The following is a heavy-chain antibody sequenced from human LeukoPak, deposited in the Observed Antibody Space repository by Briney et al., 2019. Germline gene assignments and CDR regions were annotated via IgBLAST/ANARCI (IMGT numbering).Heavy chain of an antibody. J-gene: IGHJ3*02. CDR3: ARDLSGYTYVPHHAFDI. Sequence: ASVKVSCKASGYTFISYDINWVRQATGQGLEWMGWMNPNSGNSGYAQKFQGRVTITRNTSISTVYMELSSLRSEDTAVYYCARDLSGYTYVPHHAFDIWGQGTMVTVSS. CDR1: GYTFISYD. D-gene: IGHD5-18*01. CDR2: MNPNSGNS. V-gene: IGHV1-8*01.